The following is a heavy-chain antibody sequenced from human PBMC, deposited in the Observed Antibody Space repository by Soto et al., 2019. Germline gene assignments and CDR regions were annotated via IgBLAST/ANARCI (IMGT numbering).Heavy chain of an antibody. V-gene: IGHV1-46*01. CDR2: INPSGGST. Sequence: ASVKVACKASGYTFTSYYMRWVRQAPGQGLEWMGIINPSGGSTSYAQKFQGRVTMTRDTSTSTVYMELSSLRSEDTAVYYCAKRSGSYYRYWGQGTLVTVSS. J-gene: IGHJ4*02. CDR1: GYTFTSYY. D-gene: IGHD1-26*01. CDR3: AKRSGSYYRY.